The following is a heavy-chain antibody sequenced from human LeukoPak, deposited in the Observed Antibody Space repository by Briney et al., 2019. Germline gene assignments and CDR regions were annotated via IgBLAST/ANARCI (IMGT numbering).Heavy chain of an antibody. CDR1: GGSISSYY. D-gene: IGHD3-22*01. CDR2: IYTSAST. Sequence: SETLSLTCTVSGGSISSYYWSWIRQPAGKGLEWIGRIYTSASTNYNPSLKSRVTMSVDTSKNQFSLKLSPVTAADTAVYYCARDSPRDYYDSSGYYYYAFDIWGQGTMVTVSS. CDR3: ARDSPRDYYDSSGYYYYAFDI. J-gene: IGHJ3*02. V-gene: IGHV4-4*07.